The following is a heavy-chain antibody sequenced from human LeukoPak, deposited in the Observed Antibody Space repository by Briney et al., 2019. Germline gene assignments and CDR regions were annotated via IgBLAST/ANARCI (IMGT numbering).Heavy chain of an antibody. CDR3: ASPSADCSSTSCYYDAFDI. V-gene: IGHV4-34*01. Sequence: SETLSLTCAVYGGSFSGYYWSWIRQPPGKGLEWIGEINHSGSTNYNPSLKSRVTISVDTSKNQFSLKLSSVTAADTAVYYCASPSADCSSTSCYYDAFDIWGQGTMVTVSS. D-gene: IGHD2-2*01. J-gene: IGHJ3*02. CDR2: INHSGST. CDR1: GGSFSGYY.